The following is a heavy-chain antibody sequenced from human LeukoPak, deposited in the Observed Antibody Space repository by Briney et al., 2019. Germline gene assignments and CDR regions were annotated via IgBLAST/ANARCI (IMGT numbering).Heavy chain of an antibody. D-gene: IGHD3-10*01. Sequence: GGSLRLSCAASGFTFSSYAMSWVRQAPGKGLEWVSVIYSDGSTYYADSVKGRFTISRDNPKNTLYLQMNSLRAEDTAVYYCARDLYFGELLGGVDPWGQGTLVTVSS. J-gene: IGHJ5*02. CDR1: GFTFSSYA. CDR2: IYSDGST. CDR3: ARDLYFGELLGGVDP. V-gene: IGHV3-66*01.